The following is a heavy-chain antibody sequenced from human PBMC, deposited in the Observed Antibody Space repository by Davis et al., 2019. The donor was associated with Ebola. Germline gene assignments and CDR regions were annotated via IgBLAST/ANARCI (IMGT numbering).Heavy chain of an antibody. J-gene: IGHJ5*02. CDR2: IYYSGST. CDR1: GGSISSYY. V-gene: IGHV4-59*08. Sequence: MPSETLSLTCTVSGGSISSYYWSWIRQPPGKGLEWIGYIYYSGSTNYNPSLKSRVTISVDTSKNQFSLKLSSVTAADTAVYYCARQSHYGGTDHWGQGTLVTVSA. CDR3: ARQSHYGGTDH. D-gene: IGHD2-21*01.